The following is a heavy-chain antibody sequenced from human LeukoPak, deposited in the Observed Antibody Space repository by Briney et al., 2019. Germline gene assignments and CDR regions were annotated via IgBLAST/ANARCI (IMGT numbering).Heavy chain of an antibody. Sequence: SVKVSCKASGGTFSSYAISWVRQAPGQGLEWMGRITPILGIANYAQKFQGRVTITADKSTSTAYMELSSLRSEDTAVYYCAIDLTIFGVADWGQGTLVTVSS. D-gene: IGHD3-3*01. J-gene: IGHJ4*02. V-gene: IGHV1-69*04. CDR2: ITPILGIA. CDR1: GGTFSSYA. CDR3: AIDLTIFGVAD.